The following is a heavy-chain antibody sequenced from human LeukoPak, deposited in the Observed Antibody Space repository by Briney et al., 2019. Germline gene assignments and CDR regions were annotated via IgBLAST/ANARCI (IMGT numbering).Heavy chain of an antibody. V-gene: IGHV4-59*08. CDR3: ARSGYAFGADAFDI. CDR2: VYYSGST. D-gene: IGHD3-16*01. J-gene: IGHJ3*02. Sequence: SETLSLTCTASGDSISRYYWGWIRQPPGKGLEWIGYVYYSGSTQYNPSLNSRVTISVATSKKQFSLRLTSVTAADTAVYYCARSGYAFGADAFDIWGQGAMVAVPS. CDR1: GDSISRYY.